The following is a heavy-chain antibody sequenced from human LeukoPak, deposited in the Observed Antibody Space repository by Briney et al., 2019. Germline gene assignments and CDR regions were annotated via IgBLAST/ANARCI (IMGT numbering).Heavy chain of an antibody. CDR3: ARGGVAPMVYYFDC. D-gene: IGHD4/OR15-4a*01. CDR2: INGGNGNR. Sequence: ASVKVSCKASGYTVTSYAMRWVRQAPGQRLGWMGWINGGNGNRKYSQKFQGRDTITRDTSASTAYMELTSLRSEDPALYHCARGGVAPMVYYFDCWGQGTLVTVSS. CDR1: GYTVTSYA. V-gene: IGHV1-3*01. J-gene: IGHJ4*02.